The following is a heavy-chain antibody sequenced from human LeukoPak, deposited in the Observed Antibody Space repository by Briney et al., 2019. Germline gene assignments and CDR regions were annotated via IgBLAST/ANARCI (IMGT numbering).Heavy chain of an antibody. CDR3: ARDQCNGGSCSNWVDP. CDR2: TSAYNGNT. CDR1: GYTFTTYG. Sequence: ASVKVSCKASGYTFTTYGITWVRQAPGQGLEWMGWTSAYNGNTNYAQKLQGRVTMTTDTSTTTAYMELRSLRSDDTAVYYCARDQCNGGSCSNWVDPWGQGTLVTVSS. D-gene: IGHD2-15*01. J-gene: IGHJ5*02. V-gene: IGHV1-18*01.